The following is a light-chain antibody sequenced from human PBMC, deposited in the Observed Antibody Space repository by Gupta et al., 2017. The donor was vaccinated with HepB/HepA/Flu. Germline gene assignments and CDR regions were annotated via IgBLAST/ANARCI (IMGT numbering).Light chain of an antibody. CDR3: QQSYSTPWT. V-gene: IGKV1-39*01. J-gene: IGKJ1*01. Sequence: DIQMTQSPSSLSAPVGARVTITCRASQSISTYVNWYQQKPGKAPNLLIYAASSLESGVPSRFSGSGSGTDFTLTISSLQPEDFATYYCQQSYSTPWTFGQGTKVEIK. CDR2: AAS. CDR1: QSISTY.